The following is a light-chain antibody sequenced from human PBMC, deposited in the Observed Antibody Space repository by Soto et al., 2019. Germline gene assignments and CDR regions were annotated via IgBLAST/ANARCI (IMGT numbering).Light chain of an antibody. J-gene: IGLJ3*02. CDR2: DVT. CDR3: CSYAGSYTLL. Sequence: QLVLTQPRSVSGSPGQSVTISCTGTNSDVGAYNYVSWYQQHPGKAPKLMIYDVTKRPSGVPDRFSGSKSGNTASLTISGLQAEDEADYYCCSYAGSYTLLFGGGTQLTVL. CDR1: NSDVGAYNY. V-gene: IGLV2-11*01.